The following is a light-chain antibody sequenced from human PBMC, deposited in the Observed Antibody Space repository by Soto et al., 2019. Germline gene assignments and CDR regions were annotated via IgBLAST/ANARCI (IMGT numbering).Light chain of an antibody. CDR2: GAS. CDR1: QSVSSIY. J-gene: IGKJ2*01. Sequence: EIVLTQSPGTLSLSPGERATLSCRASQSVSSIYLAWYQQKPGQAHRLLIYGASSRATGIPDRFSGSGSGTDFTLTISRLEPEDFAVYYCQQYGSSPPYTFGQGTKLEIK. V-gene: IGKV3-20*01. CDR3: QQYGSSPPYT.